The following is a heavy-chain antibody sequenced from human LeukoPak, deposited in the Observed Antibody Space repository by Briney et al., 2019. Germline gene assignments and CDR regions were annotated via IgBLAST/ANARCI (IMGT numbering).Heavy chain of an antibody. CDR3: ARDQRGFSYSKYYFDY. J-gene: IGHJ4*02. V-gene: IGHV3-33*01. CDR1: GFSFSSYG. D-gene: IGHD5-18*01. Sequence: SGGSLRLSCAASGFSFSSYGMHWVRQAPGKALEGVAVIWYDWINKYYADSVKGRFTISRDNSKNTLYLQMNSLRAEDTAVYYCARDQRGFSYSKYYFDYWGQGTLVTVSS. CDR2: IWYDWINK.